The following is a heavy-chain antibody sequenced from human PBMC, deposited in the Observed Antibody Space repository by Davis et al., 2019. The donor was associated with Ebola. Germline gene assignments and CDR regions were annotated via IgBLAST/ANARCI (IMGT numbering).Heavy chain of an antibody. CDR2: ISWNSGSI. J-gene: IGHJ4*02. CDR1: GFTFDDYA. CDR3: AKGQVLGYSSSWSPFDY. Sequence: PGGSLRLSCAASGFTFDDYAMHWVRQAPGKGLEWVSGISWNSGSIGYADSVKGRFTISRDNAKNSLYLQMNSLRAEDTALYYCAKGQVLGYSSSWSPFDYWGQGTLVTVSS. V-gene: IGHV3-9*01. D-gene: IGHD6-13*01.